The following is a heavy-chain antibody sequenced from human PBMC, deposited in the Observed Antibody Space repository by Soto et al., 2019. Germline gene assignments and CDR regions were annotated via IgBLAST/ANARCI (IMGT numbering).Heavy chain of an antibody. CDR2: IIPIFGTA. D-gene: IGHD1-1*01. CDR3: ARHPRQKYYYGMDV. CDR1: GGTFSSYA. V-gene: IGHV1-69*12. J-gene: IGHJ6*04. Sequence: QVQLVQSGAEVKKPGSSVKVSCKASGGTFSSYAISWVRQAPGQGLEWMGGIIPIFGTANYAQKFQGRVTITADEYTTTASMELSRPRSEDTAVYYCARHPRQKYYYGMDVWGEGTTVTVAS.